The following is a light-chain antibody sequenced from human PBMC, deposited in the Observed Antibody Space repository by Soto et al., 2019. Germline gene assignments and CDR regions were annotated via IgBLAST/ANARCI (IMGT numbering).Light chain of an antibody. CDR3: QQYNYSPRK. V-gene: IGKV3-15*01. CDR1: QSVRSD. J-gene: IGKJ1*01. Sequence: ERVMTQSPATLSVSPGDTATLSCRASQSVRSDIAWYQQKPGQAPRLLIYGASTRATGIPARFSGSGSGTGFTLTISSLQSEDFPVYYCQQYNYSPRKFGQGTKVDIK. CDR2: GAS.